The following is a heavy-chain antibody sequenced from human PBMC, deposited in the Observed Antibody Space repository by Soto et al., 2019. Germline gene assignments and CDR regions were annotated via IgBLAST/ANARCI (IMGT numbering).Heavy chain of an antibody. Sequence: QVQLVQSGAEVKKPGSSVKVSCKASGGTFSSYTISWVRQAPGQGLEWMGRIIPILGIANYAQKFQGRVTITAEKSARTAYRERRGLRSENTAVYYCARDPWGVVTASTFAYGAQGPLVTVP. D-gene: IGHD2-21*02. J-gene: IGHJ4*02. CDR3: ARDPWGVVTASTFAY. CDR1: GGTFSSYT. CDR2: IIPILGIA. V-gene: IGHV1-69*08.